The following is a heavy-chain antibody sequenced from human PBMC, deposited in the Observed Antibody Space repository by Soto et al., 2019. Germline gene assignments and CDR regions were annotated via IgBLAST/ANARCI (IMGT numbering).Heavy chain of an antibody. J-gene: IGHJ4*02. V-gene: IGHV3-30*03. CDR2: ITDDGLRK. CDR3: XXXXXXXXXXXXX. Sequence: QAQLVESGGGVVQPGRSLRLSCAASGFTFSNYGMHWVRQAPGKGLEWVAVITDDGLRKHYADSVKGRFTISRDISRNXLYXXXXXXXXXXXXXXXXXXXXXXXXXXXXXXGQGTLVTVTS. CDR1: GFTFSNYG.